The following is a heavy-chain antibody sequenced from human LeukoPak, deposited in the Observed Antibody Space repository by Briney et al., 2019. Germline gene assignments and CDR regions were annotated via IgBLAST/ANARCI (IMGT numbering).Heavy chain of an antibody. Sequence: GGSLRLSCAASGFTFSNAWMSWVRQAPGKGLEWVGRIKSKTDGGTTDYAAPVKGRFTISRDDSKNTLYLQMNSLKTEDTAVHYCTTYLYYDFWSGYRDWGQGTLVTVSS. J-gene: IGHJ4*02. D-gene: IGHD3-3*01. V-gene: IGHV3-15*01. CDR3: TTYLYYDFWSGYRD. CDR1: GFTFSNAW. CDR2: IKSKTDGGTT.